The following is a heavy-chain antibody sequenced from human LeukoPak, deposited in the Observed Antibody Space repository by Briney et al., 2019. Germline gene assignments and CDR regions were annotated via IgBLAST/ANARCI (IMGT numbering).Heavy chain of an antibody. Sequence: ASVKVSCKASGYTFTTYTMHWVRQAPGQRLEWMGWINAGNGNTKYSQELQGRVTITRDTSASTAYMDLSSLRSEDTAVYYCAREIDRDGYNRFFDYWGQGTLVTVSS. CDR1: GYTFTTYT. V-gene: IGHV1-3*01. D-gene: IGHD5-24*01. J-gene: IGHJ4*02. CDR3: AREIDRDGYNRFFDY. CDR2: INAGNGNT.